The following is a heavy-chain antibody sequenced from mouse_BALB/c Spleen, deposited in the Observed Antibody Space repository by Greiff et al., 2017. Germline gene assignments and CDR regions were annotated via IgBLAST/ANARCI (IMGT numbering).Heavy chain of an antibody. J-gene: IGHJ2*01. CDR3: ARAGPYSHYYFDY. CDR2: ISDGGSYT. Sequence: EVKLMESGGGLVKPGGSLKLSCAASGFTFSDYYMYWVRQTPEKRLEWVATISDGGSYTYYPDSVKGRFTISRDNAKNNLYLQMSSLKSEDTAMYYCARAGPYSHYYFDYWGQGTTLTVSS. V-gene: IGHV5-4*02. D-gene: IGHD1-1*01. CDR1: GFTFSDYY.